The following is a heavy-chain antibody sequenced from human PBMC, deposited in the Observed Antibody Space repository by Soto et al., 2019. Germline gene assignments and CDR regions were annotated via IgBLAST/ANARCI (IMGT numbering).Heavy chain of an antibody. CDR3: ARGGSLYWYFDL. CDR2: INAGNVNT. J-gene: IGHJ2*01. CDR1: GYTFTSYA. V-gene: IGHV1-3*01. D-gene: IGHD1-26*01. Sequence: GASVKVSCKASGYTFTSYAMHWVRQAPGQRLEWMGWINAGNVNTKYSQKFQGRVTITRYTSASTAYMELSSLRSEDTAVYYCARGGSLYWYFDLWGRGTLVTVSS.